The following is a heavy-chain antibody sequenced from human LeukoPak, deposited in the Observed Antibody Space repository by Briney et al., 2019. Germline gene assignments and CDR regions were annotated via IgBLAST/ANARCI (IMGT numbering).Heavy chain of an antibody. Sequence: GGSLRLSCAASGFTFSSYAMSWVRQAPGKGLEWVSAISNTGGSTYYADSVKGRFTISRDKSKNTLSLQMNSLRAEDTAVYYCAQQVGYCSSGSCYFTYWGQGTLVTVSS. D-gene: IGHD2-15*01. CDR2: ISNTGGST. J-gene: IGHJ1*01. CDR1: GFTFSSYA. V-gene: IGHV3-23*01. CDR3: AQQVGYCSSGSCYFTY.